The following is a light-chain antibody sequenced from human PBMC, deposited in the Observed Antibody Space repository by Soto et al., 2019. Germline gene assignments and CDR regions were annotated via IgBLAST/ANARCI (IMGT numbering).Light chain of an antibody. Sequence: EIVLTQSPATLSLSPGERATLSCRASQSVSSNYLAWYQQKPGQAPRLLIYGASRRATGVPDRFSGSGSGTDFTLTINRLEPEDFAVYYCQQYGTSLLTFGQGTKVDIK. CDR2: GAS. J-gene: IGKJ1*01. CDR1: QSVSSNY. CDR3: QQYGTSLLT. V-gene: IGKV3-20*01.